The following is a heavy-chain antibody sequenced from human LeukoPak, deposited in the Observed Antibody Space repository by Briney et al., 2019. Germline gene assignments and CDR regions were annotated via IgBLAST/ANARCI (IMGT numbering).Heavy chain of an antibody. J-gene: IGHJ3*02. CDR1: GFTFSTYT. V-gene: IGHV3-23*01. Sequence: PGGSLRLSCGGSGFTFSTYTMHWVRQAPGKGLEWVSSISEGGGATYYADSVKGRFTISRDNSKNTLYLQLNSLRAEDTAVYFCARRHHINEKWGPFDMRGQGTMVTVSS. D-gene: IGHD1-26*01. CDR3: ARRHHINEKWGPFDM. CDR2: ISEGGGAT.